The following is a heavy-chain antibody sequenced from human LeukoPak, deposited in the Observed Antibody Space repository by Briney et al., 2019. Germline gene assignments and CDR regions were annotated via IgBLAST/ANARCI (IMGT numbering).Heavy chain of an antibody. J-gene: IGHJ4*02. Sequence: SETLSLTCTVSGYSIISDYFWGWIRQPPGKGLEWIGTIYHSGSTYYSPSLKSRVTVSVDTSKNEFSLKLSSVTAADTAVYFCAREIVGSRDFYFRYYFDYWGQGTLVTVSS. CDR3: AREIVGSRDFYFRYYFDY. D-gene: IGHD3/OR15-3a*01. CDR1: GYSIISDYF. V-gene: IGHV4-38-2*02. CDR2: IYHSGST.